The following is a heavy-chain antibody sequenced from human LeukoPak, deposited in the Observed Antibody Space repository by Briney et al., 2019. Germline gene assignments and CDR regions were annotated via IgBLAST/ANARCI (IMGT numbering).Heavy chain of an antibody. CDR3: ARRGYYDSSGYYYFDY. CDR1: GFTFSSYA. Sequence: GGSLRLSCAASGFTFSSYAMSWVRQAPGKGLEWVSAISGSGGSTYYADSVKGRFTISRDNSKNTLYLQMNSLRAEDAAVYYCARRGYYDSSGYYYFDYWGQGTLVTVSS. V-gene: IGHV3-23*01. J-gene: IGHJ4*02. D-gene: IGHD3-22*01. CDR2: ISGSGGST.